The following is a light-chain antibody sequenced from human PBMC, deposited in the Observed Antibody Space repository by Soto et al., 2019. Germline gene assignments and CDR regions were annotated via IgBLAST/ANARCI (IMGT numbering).Light chain of an antibody. V-gene: IGLV1-44*01. CDR2: ADS. Sequence: SVLTQSPSASGTPGENVTISCSGSSSNIGTNTVNWYLQLPKTAPNLLLYADSQRPSGVPDRFSGSKSGTSASLAISGLQSEDAAHYYCAVWDDSLNGYVFGTGTKVTVL. CDR1: SSNIGTNT. CDR3: AVWDDSLNGYV. J-gene: IGLJ1*01.